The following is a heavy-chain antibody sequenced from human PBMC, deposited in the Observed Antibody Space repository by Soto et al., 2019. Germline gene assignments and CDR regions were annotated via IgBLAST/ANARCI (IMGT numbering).Heavy chain of an antibody. CDR1: GFTFSNAW. CDR3: TTDVPYYDLWSGRYYFDY. CDR2: IKSKTDGGTT. D-gene: IGHD3-3*01. Sequence: EVQLVESGGGLVKPGGSLRLSCAASGFTFSNAWMSWVRQAPGKGLEWVGRIKSKTDGGTTDYAAPVKGRFTISRDDSKNTLYLQMNSLKTEDTAVYYCTTDVPYYDLWSGRYYFDYWGQGTLVTVSS. V-gene: IGHV3-15*01. J-gene: IGHJ4*02.